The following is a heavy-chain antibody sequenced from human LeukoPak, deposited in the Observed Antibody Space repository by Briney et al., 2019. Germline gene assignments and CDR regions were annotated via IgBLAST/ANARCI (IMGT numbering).Heavy chain of an antibody. CDR1: GFTFGTYA. J-gene: IGHJ4*02. CDR2: ISGSGGAS. CDR3: AKDLGRVGVTFGY. V-gene: IGHV3-23*01. D-gene: IGHD1-26*01. Sequence: GESLRLSCAASGFTFGTYAMSWVRQAPGKGLEWVSAISGSGGASYYADSVKGRFTISRDNSKNTLYLQMTSLRAEDTAVYYCAKDLGRVGVTFGYWGQGTLVTVSS.